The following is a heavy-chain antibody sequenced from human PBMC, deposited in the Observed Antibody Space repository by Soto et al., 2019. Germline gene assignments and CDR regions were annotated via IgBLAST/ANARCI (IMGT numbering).Heavy chain of an antibody. Sequence: GGSLRLSCAASGFTFSSYGMHWVRQAPGKGLEWVAVIWYDGSNKYYADSVKGRFTISRDNSKNTLYLQMNSLRAEDTAVYYCARAIDGPIATVVYFDYWGQGSLVTVSS. V-gene: IGHV3-33*01. CDR1: GFTFSSYG. CDR3: ARAIDGPIATVVYFDY. CDR2: IWYDGSNK. J-gene: IGHJ4*02. D-gene: IGHD6-13*01.